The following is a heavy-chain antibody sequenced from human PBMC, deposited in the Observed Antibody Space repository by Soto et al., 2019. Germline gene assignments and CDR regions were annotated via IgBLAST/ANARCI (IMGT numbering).Heavy chain of an antibody. D-gene: IGHD4-17*01. Sequence: GGSLRLSCAGSGLTFRNDWLSWVRQAPGKGLEWVANINQDGSERYYVDPVRGRFTISRDNVENSLYLQLNSLRPEDTAVYYCAVYGYGVSAAAYWGQGTLVTVYS. CDR1: GLTFRNDW. CDR3: AVYGYGVSAAAY. CDR2: INQDGSER. J-gene: IGHJ4*02. V-gene: IGHV3-7*03.